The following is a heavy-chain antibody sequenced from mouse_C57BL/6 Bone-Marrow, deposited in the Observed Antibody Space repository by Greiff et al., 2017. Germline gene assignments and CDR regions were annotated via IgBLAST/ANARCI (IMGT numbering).Heavy chain of an antibody. CDR1: GFTFSSYA. CDR3: ARDREGLLRRAWFAY. Sequence: EVMLVESGGGLVKPGGSLKLSCAASGFTFSSYAMSWVRQTPEKRLEWVATISDGGSYTYYPDNVKGLFTISRANAKNYLYLQMSHLKSEDTAMYYCARDREGLLRRAWFAYWGQGTLVTVSA. CDR2: ISDGGSYT. J-gene: IGHJ3*01. D-gene: IGHD2-4*01. V-gene: IGHV5-4*01.